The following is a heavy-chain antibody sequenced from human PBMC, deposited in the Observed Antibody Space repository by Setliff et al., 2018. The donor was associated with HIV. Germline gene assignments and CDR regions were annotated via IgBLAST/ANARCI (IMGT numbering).Heavy chain of an antibody. D-gene: IGHD3-22*01. CDR1: GFTFDSYS. V-gene: IGHV3-48*01. J-gene: IGHJ4*02. Sequence: GSLRLSCATSGFTFDSYSIIWVRQAPGKGLEWVSYISGLGGGTIYYADSVRGRFTISRDDAEKSVYLQMNSLRAEDTAVYYCARASYYYDSSGWVDYWGQGTLVTVSS. CDR2: ISGLGGGTI. CDR3: ARASYYYDSSGWVDY.